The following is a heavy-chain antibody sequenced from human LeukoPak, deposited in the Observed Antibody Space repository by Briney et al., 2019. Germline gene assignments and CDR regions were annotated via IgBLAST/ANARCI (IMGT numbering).Heavy chain of an antibody. CDR2: IYYSGST. J-gene: IGHJ4*02. D-gene: IGHD2-21*02. CDR1: GGSISSYY. V-gene: IGHV4-59*08. CDR3: ARHEHCGGDCDPGFDY. Sequence: SETLSLTCTVSGGSISSYYWSWIRQPPGKGLEWIGYIYYSGSTNYNPSLKSRVTISVDTSKNQFSLKLSSVTAADTAVHYCARHEHCGGDCDPGFDYWGQGTLVTVSS.